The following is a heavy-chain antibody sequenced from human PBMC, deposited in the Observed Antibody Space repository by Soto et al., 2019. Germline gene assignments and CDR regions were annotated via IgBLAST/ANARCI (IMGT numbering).Heavy chain of an antibody. CDR1: GGSFSGYY. CDR2: INHSGST. D-gene: IGHD6-13*01. CDR3: ARFRIAAAGIFFDY. J-gene: IGHJ4*02. V-gene: IGHV4-34*01. Sequence: QVQLQQWGAGLLKPSETLSLTCAVYGGSFSGYYWSWIRQPPGKGLEWIGEINHSGSTNYNPSLKSRVTISVDTSTNQFSLKLSSVTAADTAVYYCARFRIAAAGIFFDYWGQGTLVTVSS.